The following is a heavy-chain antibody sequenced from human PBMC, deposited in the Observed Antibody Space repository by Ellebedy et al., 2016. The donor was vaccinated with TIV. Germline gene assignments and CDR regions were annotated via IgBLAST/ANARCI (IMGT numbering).Heavy chain of an antibody. CDR2: INPNSGGT. CDR3: ARVVVVAANPFDY. J-gene: IGHJ4*02. Sequence: AASVKVSCKASGYTFTGYYMHWVRQAPGQGLEWMGWINPNSGGTNYAQKFQGRVTMTRDTSISTAYMELSRLRSDDTAVYYCARVVVVAANPFDYWGQGTLVTVSS. CDR1: GYTFTGYY. V-gene: IGHV1-2*02. D-gene: IGHD2-15*01.